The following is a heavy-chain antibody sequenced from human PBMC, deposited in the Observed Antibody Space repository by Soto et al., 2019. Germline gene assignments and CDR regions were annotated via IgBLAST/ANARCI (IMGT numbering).Heavy chain of an antibody. V-gene: IGHV3-21*01. Sequence: EVQLVESGGGLVKPGGSLRLSCVVSGFTFSSYSMNWVRQAPGKGLEWVSSISSSSSYIHNADSGKGRFTIFRDNAKNSVYLQMTSLRAEDTAVYYCARGQYADYYYMDVWGKGTTVTVSS. CDR2: ISSSSSYI. CDR3: ARGQYADYYYMDV. J-gene: IGHJ6*03. D-gene: IGHD2-2*01. CDR1: GFTFSSYS.